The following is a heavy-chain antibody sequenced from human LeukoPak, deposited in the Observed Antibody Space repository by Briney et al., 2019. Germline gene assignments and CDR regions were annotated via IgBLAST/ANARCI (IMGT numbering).Heavy chain of an antibody. Sequence: GESLKISCQASGYTFVNYWIGWVRQKSGKGLEWMGIIYGDDFDTRYSPSFQGQVTISADKSNRTAYLHWSSLKASDTAIYFCARSEWLLPRGGFDFWGQGTRVVVSS. D-gene: IGHD3-3*01. CDR2: IYGDDFDT. CDR1: GYTFVNYW. J-gene: IGHJ4*02. CDR3: ARSEWLLPRGGFDF. V-gene: IGHV5-51*01.